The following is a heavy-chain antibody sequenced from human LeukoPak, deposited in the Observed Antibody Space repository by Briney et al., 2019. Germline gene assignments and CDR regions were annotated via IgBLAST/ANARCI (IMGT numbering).Heavy chain of an antibody. V-gene: IGHV4-59*01. D-gene: IGHD5-24*01. Sequence: NPSETLSLTCTVSGGSISHYYWSWIRQRPGKGLEWIGYIYYSGSTNYNPSLKSRVTISVDTSKNQFSLKLSSVTAADTAVYYCARGDGYSAYGMDVWGQGTTVTVSS. CDR2: IYYSGST. CDR3: ARGDGYSAYGMDV. CDR1: GGSISHYY. J-gene: IGHJ6*02.